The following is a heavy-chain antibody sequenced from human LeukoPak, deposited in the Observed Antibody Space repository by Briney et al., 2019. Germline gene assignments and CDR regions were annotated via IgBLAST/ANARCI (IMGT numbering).Heavy chain of an antibody. CDR2: INNEGSAT. V-gene: IGHV3-74*01. Sequence: GGSLRLSCVVSGLTFSNHWMHWVRQTPGKGLVWVSHINNEGSATRCADSVKGRFTISRDNANNIVYLQMNSLRAEDAAVYYCATKRGIHQERVSLDFWGQGTLVTVSS. CDR3: ATKRGIHQERVSLDF. J-gene: IGHJ4*02. CDR1: GLTFSNHW. D-gene: IGHD1-1*01.